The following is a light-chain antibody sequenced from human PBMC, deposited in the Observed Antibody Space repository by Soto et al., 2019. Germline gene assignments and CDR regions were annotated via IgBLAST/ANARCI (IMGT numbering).Light chain of an antibody. CDR2: VAS. V-gene: IGKV3-15*01. CDR1: QSVSTN. J-gene: IGKJ1*01. CDR3: QQYGSSGT. Sequence: VMSQSPSTLSVSTGERATLSCRASQSVSTNLAWYQRKPGQAPRLLSYVASARATDIPSRFSGSGSVTEFTLTISRLEPEDFAVYYCQQYGSSGTFGQGTKVDIK.